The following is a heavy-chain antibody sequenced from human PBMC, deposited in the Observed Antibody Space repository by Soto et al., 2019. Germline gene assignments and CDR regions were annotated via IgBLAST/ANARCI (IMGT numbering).Heavy chain of an antibody. CDR2: IYPGDSDT. V-gene: IGHV5-51*01. J-gene: IGHJ5*02. D-gene: IGHD2-2*02. Sequence: GESLKISCKGSGCSFTSYWIGWVRQMPGKGLEWMGIIYPGDSDTRYSPSFQGQVTISADKSISTAYLQWSSLKASDTAMYYCARVGPAAISDLSYWFDPWGQGTLVTVSS. CDR1: GCSFTSYW. CDR3: ARVGPAAISDLSYWFDP.